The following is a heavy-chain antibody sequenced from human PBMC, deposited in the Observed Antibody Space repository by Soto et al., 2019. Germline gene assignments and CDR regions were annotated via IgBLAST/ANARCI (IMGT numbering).Heavy chain of an antibody. CDR3: ARDLNYSSSWTYDAFDI. J-gene: IGHJ3*02. D-gene: IGHD6-13*01. V-gene: IGHV3-33*01. CDR1: GFTFSSYG. Sequence: QVQLVESGGGVVQPGRSLRLSCAASGFTFSSYGMHWARQAPGKGLEWVAVIWYDGSNKYYADSVKGRFTISRDNSKNTLYLQMNSLRAEDTAVYYCARDLNYSSSWTYDAFDIWGQGTMVTVSS. CDR2: IWYDGSNK.